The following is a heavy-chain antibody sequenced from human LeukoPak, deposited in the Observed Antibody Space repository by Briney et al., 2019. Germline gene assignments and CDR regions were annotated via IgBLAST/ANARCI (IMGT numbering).Heavy chain of an antibody. D-gene: IGHD6-13*01. J-gene: IGHJ4*02. CDR3: ARRIAAAGIGYFDY. V-gene: IGHV3-21*01. CDR2: ISSSSSYI. CDR1: GFTFSRHG. Sequence: GGSLRLSCAPSGFTFSRHGMHWVRQAPGKGLEWVSSISSSSSYIYYADSVEGRFTISRDNAKNSLYLQMNSLRAEDTAVYYCARRIAAAGIGYFDYWGQGTLVTVSS.